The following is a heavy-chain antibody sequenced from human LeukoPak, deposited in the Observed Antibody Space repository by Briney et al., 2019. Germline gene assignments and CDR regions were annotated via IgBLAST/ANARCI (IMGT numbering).Heavy chain of an antibody. J-gene: IGHJ4*02. CDR2: IGSSGSPI. Sequence: GGSLRLSCADSVFTLSHFFMNCIRQAPWKGLECVSYIGSSGSPIYYADSVKVRFTISRYNSRNTLYLQMNSLRSEDTAVYLCAKDRRPYSGYDPFDHWGQGTLVTVSS. D-gene: IGHD5-12*01. CDR1: VFTLSHFF. V-gene: IGHV3-11*04. CDR3: AKDRRPYSGYDPFDH.